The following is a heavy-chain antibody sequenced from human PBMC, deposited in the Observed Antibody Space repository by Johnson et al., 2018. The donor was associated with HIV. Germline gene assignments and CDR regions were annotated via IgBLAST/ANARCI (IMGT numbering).Heavy chain of an antibody. CDR3: AKEQWFGELFSAFDI. CDR1: GFTFSSYG. D-gene: IGHD3-10*01. Sequence: QVQLVESGGGVVQPGGSLRLSCAASGFTFSSYGMHWVRQAPGKGLEWVAFIRYDGSNKYSADSVKGRFTISRDNSKNTLYLQMNSLRAEDTAVYYCAKEQWFGELFSAFDIWGQGTMVTVSS. V-gene: IGHV3-30*02. CDR2: IRYDGSNK. J-gene: IGHJ3*02.